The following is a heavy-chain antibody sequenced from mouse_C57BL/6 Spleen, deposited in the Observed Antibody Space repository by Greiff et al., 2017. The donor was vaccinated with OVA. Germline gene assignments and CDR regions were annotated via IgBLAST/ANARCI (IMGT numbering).Heavy chain of an antibody. Sequence: QVKLKQPGAELVKPGASVPLSCKASGYTFTSSWMRWVKQRPGTGLELIGEIDPYDRYTKYNQKFKGKATLTVDTSSSTAYMQISSLASEDSAVYYCARKDYGSSPYWYFDVWGTGTTVTVSS. CDR2: IDPYDRYT. V-gene: IGHV1-50*01. CDR3: ARKDYGSSPYWYFDV. D-gene: IGHD1-1*01. CDR1: GYTFTSSW. J-gene: IGHJ1*03.